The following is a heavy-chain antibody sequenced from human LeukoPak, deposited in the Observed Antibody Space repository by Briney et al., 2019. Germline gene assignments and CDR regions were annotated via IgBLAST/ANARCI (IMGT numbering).Heavy chain of an antibody. J-gene: IGHJ4*02. CDR1: GFTFSSYG. D-gene: IGHD1-1*01. CDR2: IRSKANSYAT. CDR3: TSGLSVRRSNNTPVDY. Sequence: GGSLRLSCAASGFTFSSYGVSWVRQAPGKGLEWVGRIRSKANSYATVYAASVKGRFTISRDDSKNTAYLQMNSLKTEDTAVYYCTSGLSVRRSNNTPVDYWGQGTLVTVSS. V-gene: IGHV3-73*01.